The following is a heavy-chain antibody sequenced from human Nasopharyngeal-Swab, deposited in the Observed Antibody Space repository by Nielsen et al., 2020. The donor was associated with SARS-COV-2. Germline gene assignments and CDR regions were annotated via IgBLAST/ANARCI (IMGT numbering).Heavy chain of an antibody. V-gene: IGHV3-74*01. CDR3: VRDKRYGGDPSFDY. CDR2: VNGDGSGT. Sequence: GGSLRLSCAASGFTFDDYAMHWVRQAPGKGLVWVSRVNGDGSGTAYADSVKGRFTISRDNAKNTVYLQMNSLRAEDTAVYYCVRDKRYGGDPSFDYWGQGSLVTVSS. J-gene: IGHJ4*02. D-gene: IGHD2-21*02. CDR1: GFTFDDYA.